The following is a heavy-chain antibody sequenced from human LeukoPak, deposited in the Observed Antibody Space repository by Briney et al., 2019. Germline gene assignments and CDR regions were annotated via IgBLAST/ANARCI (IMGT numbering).Heavy chain of an antibody. V-gene: IGHV4-59*08. CDR3: ASGHFSGTYSSPFGY. Sequence: SETLSLTCTVSGGSISSYYWSWIRQSPGKGLEWIGYIHYRGTTDYNPSLKSRVTMPVDTSKNQFSLKLNSVTVADTAVYFCASGHFSGTYSSPFGYWGQGTLVTVSS. CDR1: GGSISSYY. J-gene: IGHJ4*02. D-gene: IGHD1-26*01. CDR2: IHYRGTT.